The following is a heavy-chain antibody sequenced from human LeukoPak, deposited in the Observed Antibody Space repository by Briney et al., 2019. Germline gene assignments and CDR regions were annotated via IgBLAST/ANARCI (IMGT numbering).Heavy chain of an antibody. CDR2: ITSDGSST. J-gene: IGHJ4*02. V-gene: IGHV3-74*01. Sequence: GGPLRLSCAASGFTFSRYWMHWVRQAPGKGLVWVSRITSDGSSTIYADSVKGRFTISRDNAKNTLYLQMNSLRAEDTAVCYCARSSTWYDYWGQGTLVTVSS. CDR3: ARSSTWYDY. D-gene: IGHD6-13*01. CDR1: GFTFSRYW.